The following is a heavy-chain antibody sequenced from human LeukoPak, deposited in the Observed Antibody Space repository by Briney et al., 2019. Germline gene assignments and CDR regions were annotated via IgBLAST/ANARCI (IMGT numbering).Heavy chain of an antibody. Sequence: SETLSLTCAVCGGSISSYYWSWIRQPAGKGLEWIGRIYTSGSTNYNPPLKSRVTISVDTSKNQFSLKLSSVTAADTAVYYCARERASSGWFPPDYWGQGTLVTVSS. D-gene: IGHD6-19*01. CDR1: GGSISSYY. J-gene: IGHJ4*02. V-gene: IGHV4-4*07. CDR3: ARERASSGWFPPDY. CDR2: IYTSGST.